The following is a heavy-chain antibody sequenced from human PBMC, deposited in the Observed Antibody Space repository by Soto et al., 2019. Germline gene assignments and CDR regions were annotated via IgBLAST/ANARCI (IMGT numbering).Heavy chain of an antibody. V-gene: IGHV3-7*01. D-gene: IGHD2-15*01. CDR1: GFTFSSYW. CDR3: ARVRCSGGSCYFSDYFDY. CDR2: IKQDGSEK. J-gene: IGHJ4*02. Sequence: EVQLVESGGGSVQPGGSLRLSCAASGFTFSSYWMSWVRQAPGKGLEWVANIKQDGSEKYYVDSVKGRFTISRDNAKNSLYLQMNSLRAEDTAVYYCARVRCSGGSCYFSDYFDYWGQGTLVTVSS.